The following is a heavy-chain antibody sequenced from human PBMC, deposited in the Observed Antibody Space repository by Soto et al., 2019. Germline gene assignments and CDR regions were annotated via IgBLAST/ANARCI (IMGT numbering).Heavy chain of an antibody. V-gene: IGHV3-74*01. J-gene: IGHJ3*01. Sequence: EVQLVESEGSLVQRGGSLRLSCAASGFTFKYDWMHWVRQAPGQGLVWVSHIHSDGSSTTYADSVKGRFTISRDNAKNTLYLQMNSLRAEDTAVYYCARGDKGGFDLWGQGTTVTVSS. D-gene: IGHD2-21*02. CDR3: ARGDKGGFDL. CDR1: GFTFKYDW. CDR2: IHSDGSST.